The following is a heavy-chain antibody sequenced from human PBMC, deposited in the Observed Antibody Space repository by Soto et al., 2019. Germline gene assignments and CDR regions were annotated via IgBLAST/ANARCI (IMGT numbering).Heavy chain of an antibody. CDR1: GFTFSSYA. Sequence: GGSLRLSCAASGFTFSSYAMSWVRQAPGKGLEWVSAISGSGGSTYYADSVKGRFTISRDNAKNSLYLQMNNLRAEDSGVYFCARDTTGILDYWGQGTLVTVSS. CDR3: ARDTTGILDY. V-gene: IGHV3-23*01. J-gene: IGHJ4*02. CDR2: ISGSGGST. D-gene: IGHD1-1*01.